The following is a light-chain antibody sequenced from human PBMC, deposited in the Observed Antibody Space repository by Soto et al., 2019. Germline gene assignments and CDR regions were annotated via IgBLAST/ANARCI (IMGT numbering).Light chain of an antibody. Sequence: IAWSQSPATLSLSPRARAPLSCRSSQNVYEYVAWYQQKPGQAPRLLIYDASNRATGIPARFSGSGSGTDFNLTISSHEPEDFAVYYCQQRAKWVPSGRVAKVDI. J-gene: IGKJ4*01. CDR2: DAS. V-gene: IGKV3-11*01. CDR3: QQRAKWVP. CDR1: QNVYEY.